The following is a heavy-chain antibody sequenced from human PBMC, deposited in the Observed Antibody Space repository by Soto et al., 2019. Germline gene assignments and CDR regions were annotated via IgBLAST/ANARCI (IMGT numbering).Heavy chain of an antibody. J-gene: IGHJ6*02. D-gene: IGHD6-13*01. CDR1: GFTFSSYS. CDR3: ARDGIAAAGYYYYYGMDV. Sequence: PGGSLRLSCAASGFTFSSYSMNWVRQAPGKGLEWVSSISSSSSYIYYADSVKGRFTISRDNAKNSLYLQMNSLRAEDTAVYYCARDGIAAAGYYYYYGMDVWGQGTMVTVSS. CDR2: ISSSSSYI. V-gene: IGHV3-21*01.